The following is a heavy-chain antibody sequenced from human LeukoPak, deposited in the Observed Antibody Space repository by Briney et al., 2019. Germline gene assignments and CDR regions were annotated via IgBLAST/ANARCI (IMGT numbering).Heavy chain of an antibody. V-gene: IGHV4-61*02. Sequence: SQTLSLTCTVSGGSISSGSYYWSWIRQPAGKGLEWIGRIYTSGSTNYNPSLKSRVTISVDTSKNQFSLKLSSVTAADTAVYYCARGATVVTLVFAFDIWGQGTMVTVSS. CDR1: GGSISSGSYY. CDR3: ARGATVVTLVFAFDI. J-gene: IGHJ3*02. D-gene: IGHD4-23*01. CDR2: IYTSGST.